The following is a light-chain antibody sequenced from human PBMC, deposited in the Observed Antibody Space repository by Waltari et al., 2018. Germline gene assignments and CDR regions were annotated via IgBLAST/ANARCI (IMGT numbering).Light chain of an antibody. J-gene: IGLJ1*01. Sequence: QSVLTQPPSASGTPGPRVTISCSGSSSTIGSNPVNWYQPLPGTAPKLLIYSNNQRPSGVPDRFSGSKSGTSASLAISGLQSEDEADYYCAAWDDSLNGYVFGTGTKVTVL. V-gene: IGLV1-44*01. CDR1: SSTIGSNP. CDR3: AAWDDSLNGYV. CDR2: SNN.